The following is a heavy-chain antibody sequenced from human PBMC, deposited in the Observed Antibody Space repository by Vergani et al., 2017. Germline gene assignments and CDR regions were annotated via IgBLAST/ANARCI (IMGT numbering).Heavy chain of an antibody. CDR2: INHSGST. CDR3: ARWSRRSGYYVGSPAFDI. D-gene: IGHD3-3*01. J-gene: IGHJ3*02. CDR1: GGSFSGYY. Sequence: QVQLQQWGAGLLKPSETLSLTCAVYGGSFSGYYWSWIRQPPGKGLEWIGEINHSGSTNYNPSLKSRVTISVDTSKNQFSLKLSSVTAADTAVYYFARWSRRSGYYVGSPAFDIWGQGTMVTVSS. V-gene: IGHV4-34*01.